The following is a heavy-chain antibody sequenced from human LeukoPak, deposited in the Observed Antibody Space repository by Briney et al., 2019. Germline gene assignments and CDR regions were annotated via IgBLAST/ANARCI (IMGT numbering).Heavy chain of an antibody. Sequence: GGSLRLSCAASGFTFSSYTMNWVRQAQGEGLEWVSTVSGSSNIHYSDSVKGRFTISRDNARNSLYLQMNSLRDEDTAVYYCARDGLHTAHFDYWGQGTLVTVSS. V-gene: IGHV3-48*02. CDR3: ARDGLHTAHFDY. J-gene: IGHJ4*02. CDR1: GFTFSSYT. D-gene: IGHD5-18*01. CDR2: VSGSSNI.